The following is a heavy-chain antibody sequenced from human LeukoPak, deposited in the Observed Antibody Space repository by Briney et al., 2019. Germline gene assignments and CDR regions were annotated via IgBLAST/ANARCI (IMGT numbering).Heavy chain of an antibody. V-gene: IGHV1-2*02. CDR1: GYTFTGYY. Sequence: GASVKVSCKASGYTFTGYYMHWVRQAPGQGLEWMGWINPNSGGTNYAQKFQGRVTMTRDTSISTAYMELSRLRSEDTAVYYCARDQIQLWFPFDYWGQGTLVTVSS. CDR3: ARDQIQLWFPFDY. D-gene: IGHD5-18*01. CDR2: INPNSGGT. J-gene: IGHJ4*02.